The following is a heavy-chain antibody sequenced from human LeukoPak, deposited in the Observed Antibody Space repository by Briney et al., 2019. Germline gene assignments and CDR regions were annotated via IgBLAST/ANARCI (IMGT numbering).Heavy chain of an antibody. CDR3: ARDMSVTTLTKYYYYMDV. D-gene: IGHD4-17*01. CDR2: ISAYNGNT. Sequence: ASVKVSCKASGYTFTSYGISWVRQAPGQGLEWMGWISAYNGNTNYAQKLQGRVTMTTDTSTSTAYMELRSLRSDDTAVYYCARDMSVTTLTKYYYYMDVWGRGTAVTVSS. CDR1: GYTFTSYG. J-gene: IGHJ6*03. V-gene: IGHV1-18*01.